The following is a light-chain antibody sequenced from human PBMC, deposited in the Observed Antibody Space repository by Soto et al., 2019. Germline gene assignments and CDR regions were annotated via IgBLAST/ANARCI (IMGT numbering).Light chain of an antibody. J-gene: IGLJ1*01. CDR2: EVS. V-gene: IGLV2-23*02. CDR3: CSHAGSSTYV. Sequence: QSVLTQPASVSGSPGQSITISCTGTNSDVGSYNLVSWYQQHPGKALKVMIYEVSKRPSGVSNRFSGSKSGNTASLTISGLQDEDEADYYCCSHAGSSTYVFGTGTKLTVL. CDR1: NSDVGSYNL.